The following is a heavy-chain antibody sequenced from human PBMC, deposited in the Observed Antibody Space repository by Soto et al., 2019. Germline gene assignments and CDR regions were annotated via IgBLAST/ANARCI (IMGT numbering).Heavy chain of an antibody. CDR1: GFTFSAYD. D-gene: IGHD3-3*01. J-gene: IGHJ6*02. Sequence: LRLSCAASGFTFSAYDMHWVRQTTGKGLEWVSAIGAADDPYYLGSVKGRFTISRENAKNSLYLQMNSLRAEDTAVYYCAKGYDFWSGHPGGLDYGMDVWGQGTTVTVSS. CDR3: AKGYDFWSGHPGGLDYGMDV. CDR2: IGAADDP. V-gene: IGHV3-13*05.